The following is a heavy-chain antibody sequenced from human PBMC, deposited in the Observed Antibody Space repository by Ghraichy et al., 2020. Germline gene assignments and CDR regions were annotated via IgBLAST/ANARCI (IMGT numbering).Heavy chain of an antibody. D-gene: IGHD2-15*01. CDR1: GFTFDDYA. CDR3: AKDTSKLGYCSGGSCYGDFQH. Sequence: GESLNISCAASGFTFDDYAMHWVRQAPGKGLEWVSLISWDGGSTYYADSVKGRFTISRDNSKNSLYLQMNSLRAEDTALYYCAKDTSKLGYCSGGSCYGDFQHWGQGTLVTVSS. V-gene: IGHV3-43D*03. J-gene: IGHJ1*01. CDR2: ISWDGGST.